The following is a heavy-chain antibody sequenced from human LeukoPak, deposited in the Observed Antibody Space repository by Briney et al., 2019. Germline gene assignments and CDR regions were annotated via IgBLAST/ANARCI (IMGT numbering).Heavy chain of an antibody. CDR1: RFTFSNYW. J-gene: IGHJ4*02. Sequence: PGGSLRLSCAVSRFTFSNYWMSWDRQAPGKGLEWVANIKQDGSEKYYVDSVKGRFTISRDNAKNSLYLQMNSLRAEDRAVYYCARDRCSSTSCFIDYWGQGTLVTVSS. D-gene: IGHD2-2*01. CDR3: ARDRCSSTSCFIDY. V-gene: IGHV3-7*04. CDR2: IKQDGSEK.